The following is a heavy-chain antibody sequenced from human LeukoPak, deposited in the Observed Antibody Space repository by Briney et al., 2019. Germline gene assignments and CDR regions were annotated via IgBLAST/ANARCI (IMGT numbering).Heavy chain of an antibody. CDR1: GGAFSGYY. Sequence: LSLTCAGYGGAFSGYYWSWIRPAPGKGLEWGSYTSSSGSTIYYADSVKGRFTISRDNAKNSLYLQMNSLRAEDTAVYYCARPSTYYYDSSGYYEYWGQGTLVTVSS. J-gene: IGHJ4*02. D-gene: IGHD3-22*01. V-gene: IGHV3-11*04. CDR3: ARPSTYYYDSSGYYEY. CDR2: TSSSGSTI.